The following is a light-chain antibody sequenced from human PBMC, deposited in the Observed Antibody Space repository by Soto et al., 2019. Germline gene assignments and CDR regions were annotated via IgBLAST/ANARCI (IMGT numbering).Light chain of an antibody. Sequence: EIVMTQSPATLSVSPGERVTLSCRASQSVSSNLAWYQQKPGQAPRLLIHGASTRATGIPARFSGSGSGTEFTLPISSRHSEDFPVYYCQQNNNWPLTFGQGTKGDIK. CDR2: GAS. CDR3: QQNNNWPLT. CDR1: QSVSSN. V-gene: IGKV3-15*01. J-gene: IGKJ1*01.